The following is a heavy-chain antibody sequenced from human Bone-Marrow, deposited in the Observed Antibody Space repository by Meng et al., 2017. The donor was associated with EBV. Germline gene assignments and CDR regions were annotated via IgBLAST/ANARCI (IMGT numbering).Heavy chain of an antibody. CDR2: INSDGSST. J-gene: IGHJ4*02. CDR3: ARGSSYYDFWSGYYTYYCDY. CDR1: GFTVSSYW. Sequence: EVQLVESGGGLVQPGGSLRLSCAASGFTVSSYWMHWVRQAPGKGLVWVSRINSDGSSTSYADSVKGRFTISRDNAKNTLYLQMNSLRAEDTAVYYCARGSSYYDFWSGYYTYYCDYWGQGTLVTVSS. V-gene: IGHV3-74*01. D-gene: IGHD3-3*01.